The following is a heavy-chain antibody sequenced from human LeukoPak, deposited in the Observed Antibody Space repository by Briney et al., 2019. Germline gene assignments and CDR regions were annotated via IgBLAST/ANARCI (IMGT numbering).Heavy chain of an antibody. CDR2: ISAYNGNT. Sequence: ASVKVSCKASGYTFTSYGISWVRQAPGHGLEWMGWISAYNGNTNYAQKLQGRVTMTTDTSTSTAYMELRSLRSDDTAVYYCARFSRDYGDYQYTDFDYWGQGTLVTVSS. J-gene: IGHJ4*02. CDR3: ARFSRDYGDYQYTDFDY. D-gene: IGHD4-17*01. V-gene: IGHV1-18*01. CDR1: GYTFTSYG.